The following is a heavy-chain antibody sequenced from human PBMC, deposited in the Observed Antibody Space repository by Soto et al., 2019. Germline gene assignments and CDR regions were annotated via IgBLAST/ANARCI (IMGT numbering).Heavy chain of an antibody. Sequence: SETLSLTCTVSGGSITDYSWVWIRQPAGKGLEWIGRIFSSGSTNYNPSLKGRITMSLDTSKNQFSLKLNSATATDTAVYFCARDQGVVVTADNWFVPWCQG. J-gene: IGHJ5*02. CDR3: ARDQGVVVTADNWFVP. CDR1: GGSITDYS. D-gene: IGHD2-21*02. V-gene: IGHV4-4*07. CDR2: IFSSGST.